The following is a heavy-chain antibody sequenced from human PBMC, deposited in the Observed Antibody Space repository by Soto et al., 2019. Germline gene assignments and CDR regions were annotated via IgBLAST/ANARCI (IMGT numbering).Heavy chain of an antibody. D-gene: IGHD3-16*01. Sequence: TWWSLRLSCAASGFTFSDYYMSWIRQAPGKGLEWVSYISNRGSTMYYGDSVRGRFTFSRDNAKNSLHLQMNSLRAEDTAVYYCARCRKYYARRGAFDICGQVTVVTV. CDR1: GFTFSDYY. CDR2: ISNRGSTM. V-gene: IGHV3-11*01. J-gene: IGHJ3*02. CDR3: ARCRKYYARRGAFDI.